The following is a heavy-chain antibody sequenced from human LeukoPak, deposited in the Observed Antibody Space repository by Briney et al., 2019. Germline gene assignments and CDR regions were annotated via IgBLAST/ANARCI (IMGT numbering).Heavy chain of an antibody. V-gene: IGHV3-72*01. D-gene: IGHD3-10*01. CDR1: GFTFSDHY. CDR2: VRNKVNSYTT. CDR3: VRVPHYDGIDY. Sequence: GGSLRLSCAASGFTFSDHYMDWVRQAPGKGLEWVGRVRNKVNSYTTEYATSVKGRFTISRDDSKNSLYLQMNSLKTEDTAVYHCVRVPHYDGIDYWGQGTLVTVSS. J-gene: IGHJ4*02.